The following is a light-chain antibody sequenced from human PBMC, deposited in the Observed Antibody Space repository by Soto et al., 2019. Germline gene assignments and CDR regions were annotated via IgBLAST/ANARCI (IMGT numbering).Light chain of an antibody. CDR3: MLWHSSAWV. J-gene: IGLJ3*02. V-gene: IGLV5-45*03. Sequence: QTVVTQPSSLSASPGASASLTCTLRSGINVGSYRIYWFQQKPGSPPQFVLNYKSDSDKQEGSGVPSRFSGSKDASANAGILLISGLQSEDEADYYCMLWHSSAWVFGGGTKVTVL. CDR2: YKSDSDK. CDR1: SGINVGSYR.